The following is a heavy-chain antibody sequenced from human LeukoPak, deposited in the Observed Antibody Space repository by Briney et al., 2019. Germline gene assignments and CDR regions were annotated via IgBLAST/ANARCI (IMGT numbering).Heavy chain of an antibody. J-gene: IGHJ4*02. V-gene: IGHV4-28*01. D-gene: IGHD6-13*01. CDR2: IYYSGST. Sequence: SETLSLTCAVSGYSISSSNWWGWIRQPPGKGLEWIGYIYYSGSTYYNPSLKSRVTMSVGTSKNQFSLKLSSVTAVDTAVYYCARWTAAGTGGFDYWGQGTLVTVSS. CDR3: ARWTAAGTGGFDY. CDR1: GYSISSSNW.